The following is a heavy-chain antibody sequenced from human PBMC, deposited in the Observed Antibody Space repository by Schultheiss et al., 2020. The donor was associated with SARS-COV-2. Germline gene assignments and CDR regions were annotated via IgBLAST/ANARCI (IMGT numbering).Heavy chain of an antibody. Sequence: GGSLRLSCAASGFTFSNAWMNWVRQAPGKGLEWVGRIKSKTDGGTTDYAAPVKGRFTISRDDSKNTLYLQMNSLKTEDTAVYYCTTFGQLRYFDWLFQSDYYYYYYMDVWCKGTTVTVSS. D-gene: IGHD3-9*01. V-gene: IGHV3-15*07. CDR2: IKSKTDGGTT. CDR3: TTFGQLRYFDWLFQSDYYYYYYMDV. CDR1: GFTFSNAW. J-gene: IGHJ6*03.